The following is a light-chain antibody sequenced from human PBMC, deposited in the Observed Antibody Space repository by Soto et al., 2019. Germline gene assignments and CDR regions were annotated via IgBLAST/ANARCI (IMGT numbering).Light chain of an antibody. CDR3: QQFNSYPPFT. V-gene: IGKV1-13*02. Sequence: AIQLTQSPSSLSASVGDRVTITCRASQGISSALAWYQQKPGKAPKLLIYDASSLESGDPSRFSGSGSGTDFTLTISRLQPEDFATYYCQQFNSYPPFTFGPGTKVDIK. CDR2: DAS. CDR1: QGISSA. J-gene: IGKJ3*01.